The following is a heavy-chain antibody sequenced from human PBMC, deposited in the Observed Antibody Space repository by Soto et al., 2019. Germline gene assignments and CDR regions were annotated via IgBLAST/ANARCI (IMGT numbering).Heavy chain of an antibody. Sequence: EVQLLESGGDLVQPGGSLRLSCTASGFTFSTHAMTWVRQAPGKGLEWVSAISGGGVTTYSADSVKGRFTISRDNFKNTLYLQMNSRRVEDTAVYYCAKGSGGDYGLRWFAPWGQGTLVSVSS. CDR1: GFTFSTHA. D-gene: IGHD4-17*01. CDR3: AKGSGGDYGLRWFAP. V-gene: IGHV3-23*01. J-gene: IGHJ5*02. CDR2: ISGGGVTT.